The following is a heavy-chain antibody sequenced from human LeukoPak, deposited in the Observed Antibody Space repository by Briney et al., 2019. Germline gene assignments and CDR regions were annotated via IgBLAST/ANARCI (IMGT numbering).Heavy chain of an antibody. CDR2: INPSGGST. V-gene: IGHV1-46*01. D-gene: IGHD3-10*01. CDR1: GYTFTSYY. J-gene: IGHJ4*02. Sequence: ASVNVSCKASGYTFTSYYMHWVRQAAGQGLEGMGIINPSGGSTSYAQKFQGRVTMTRDTSTSTVYMELSSLRSEDTAVYYCARGHSTMVRGVIIAYFDYWGQGTLVTVSS. CDR3: ARGHSTMVRGVIIAYFDY.